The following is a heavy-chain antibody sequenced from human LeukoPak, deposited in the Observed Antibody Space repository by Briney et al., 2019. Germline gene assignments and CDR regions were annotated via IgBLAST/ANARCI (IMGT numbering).Heavy chain of an antibody. D-gene: IGHD3-10*01. CDR3: ASEYGTITMVRGVINY. Sequence: PSETLSLTCTVSGGSISSSSYHWGWIRQPPGKGLEWIGSIYYSGSTYYNPSLKSRVTISVDTSKNQFSLKLSSVTAADTAVYYCASEYGTITMVRGVINYWGQGTLVTVSS. J-gene: IGHJ4*02. V-gene: IGHV4-39*01. CDR1: GGSISSSSYH. CDR2: IYYSGST.